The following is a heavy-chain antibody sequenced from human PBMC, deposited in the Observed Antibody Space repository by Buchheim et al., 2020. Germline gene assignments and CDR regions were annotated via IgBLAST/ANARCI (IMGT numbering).Heavy chain of an antibody. D-gene: IGHD3-22*01. J-gene: IGHJ3*02. CDR1: GFTFSGFY. V-gene: IGHV1-2*02. CDR2: INPSSGAT. CDR3: AKRFYDYSGYDLWAFDI. Sequence: QVHLVQSGAEVKKPGASVKVSCKTSGFTFSGFYMHWVRQAPGQGLEWVGWINPSSGATNCAQKFQDRVTMTRDTPINTPYMELTRLRSDDTAVYYCAKRFYDYSGYDLWAFDIWGQGT.